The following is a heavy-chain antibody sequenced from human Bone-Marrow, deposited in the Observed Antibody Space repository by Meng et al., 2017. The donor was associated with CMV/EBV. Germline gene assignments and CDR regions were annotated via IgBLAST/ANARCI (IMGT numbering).Heavy chain of an antibody. CDR3: ARGRVYYYGSGTYYPLDY. CDR2: INHSGST. D-gene: IGHD3-10*01. CDR1: GGSFSGYY. J-gene: IGHJ4*02. Sequence: SETLSLTCAVYGGSFSGYYWSWIRQPPGKGLEWIGEINHSGSTNYNPSLKSRVTISVDTSKNQFSLKLSSVTAADTAVYYCARGRVYYYGSGTYYPLDYWGQGTLVTFYS. V-gene: IGHV4-34*01.